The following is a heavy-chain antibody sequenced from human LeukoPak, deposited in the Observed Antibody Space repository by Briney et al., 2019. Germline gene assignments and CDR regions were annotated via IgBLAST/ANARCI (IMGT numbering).Heavy chain of an antibody. V-gene: IGHV4-4*02. CDR3: AKNAWYCLDY. CDR1: GDSISNNIW. D-gene: IGHD6-13*01. J-gene: IGHJ4*02. Sequence: SENLSLTCTVSGDSISNNIWWSWVRQPPGKGLEWIGEIFHSGSTNYNPSLKSRVTISLDKSKNQVALRVDSLTAADTAVYYCAKNAWYCLDYWGQGTLVTVSS. CDR2: IFHSGST.